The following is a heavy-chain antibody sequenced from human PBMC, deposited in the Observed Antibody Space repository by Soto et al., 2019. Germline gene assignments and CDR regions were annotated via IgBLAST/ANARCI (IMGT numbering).Heavy chain of an antibody. CDR3: ARGGRLGELSPGGYFYY. CDR1: GGTFSSYT. Sequence: QVQLVQSGAEVKKPGSSVKVSCKASGGTFSSYTISWVRQAPGQGLEWMGRIIPILGIANYAQKFQGRVTITADKSTSTAYVELSSLRSEDTAVYYCARGGRLGELSPGGYFYYWGQGTLVTVSS. V-gene: IGHV1-69*02. CDR2: IIPILGIA. D-gene: IGHD3-16*02. J-gene: IGHJ4*02.